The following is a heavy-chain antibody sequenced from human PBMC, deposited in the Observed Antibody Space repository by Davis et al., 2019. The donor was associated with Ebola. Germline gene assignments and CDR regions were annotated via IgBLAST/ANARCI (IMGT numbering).Heavy chain of an antibody. CDR3: ARDLRVAAAGTVYYYGMDV. D-gene: IGHD6-13*01. CDR1: GYTFTSYA. J-gene: IGHJ6*02. V-gene: IGHV1-3*01. CDR2: INAGNGNA. Sequence: ASVQVSCKASGYTFTSYAMHWVRQAPGQRLEWMGWINAGNGNAKYSQKSQGRVTITRDTSASTAYMELSSLRSEDTAVYYCARDLRVAAAGTVYYYGMDVWGQGTTVTVSS.